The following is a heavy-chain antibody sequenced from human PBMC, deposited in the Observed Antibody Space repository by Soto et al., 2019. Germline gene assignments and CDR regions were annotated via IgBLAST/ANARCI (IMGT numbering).Heavy chain of an antibody. CDR2: IYYSGST. CDR1: GGSVSSGSYY. CDR3: ARDNPYYYDSSGYNWFDP. Sequence: SETRLTCTVSGGSVSSGSYYWSWIRQPPGKGLEWIGYIYYSGSTNYNPSLKSRVTISVDTSKNQFSLKLSSVTAADTAVYYCARDNPYYYDSSGYNWFDPWGQGTLVTVSS. D-gene: IGHD3-22*01. V-gene: IGHV4-61*01. J-gene: IGHJ5*02.